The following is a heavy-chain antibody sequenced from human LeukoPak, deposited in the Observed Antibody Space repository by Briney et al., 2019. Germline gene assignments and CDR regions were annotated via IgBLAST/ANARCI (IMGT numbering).Heavy chain of an antibody. Sequence: QTLTLTCTFSGFSLSTSGMCVSWIRQPPGKALEWLARIDWDDDKYYSTSLKTRLTISKDTSKNQVVLTMTNMDPVDTATYYCARIVGTYYYGSGSHHDAFDIWGQGTMVTVSS. CDR1: GFSLSTSGMC. D-gene: IGHD3-10*01. V-gene: IGHV2-70*11. CDR3: ARIVGTYYYGSGSHHDAFDI. CDR2: IDWDDDK. J-gene: IGHJ3*02.